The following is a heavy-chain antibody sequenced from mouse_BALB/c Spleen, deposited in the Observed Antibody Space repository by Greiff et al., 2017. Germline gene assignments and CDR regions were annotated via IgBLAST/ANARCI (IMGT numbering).Heavy chain of an antibody. D-gene: IGHD2-12*01. V-gene: IGHV14-3*02. J-gene: IGHJ3*01. CDR2: IDPANGNT. Sequence: VQLKQSGAELVKPGASVKLSCTASGFNIKDTYMHWVKQRPEQGLEWIGRIDPANGNTKYDPKFQGKATITADTSSNTAYLQLSSLTSEDTAVYYCARTYYSRGFAYWGQGTLVTVSA. CDR3: ARTYYSRGFAY. CDR1: GFNIKDTY.